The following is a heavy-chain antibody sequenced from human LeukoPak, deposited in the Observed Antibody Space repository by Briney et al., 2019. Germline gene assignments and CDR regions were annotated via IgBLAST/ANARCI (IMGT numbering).Heavy chain of an antibody. Sequence: SETLSLTCTVSGGSISSSSYYWGWIRQPPGKGLAWIGYIYYSGSTNYNPSLKSRVTISVDTSKNQFSLKLSSVTAADTAVYYCAREIIVVVPAAMGYSYYYYYMDVWGKGTTVTISS. D-gene: IGHD2-2*01. CDR2: IYYSGST. J-gene: IGHJ6*03. CDR3: AREIIVVVPAAMGYSYYYYYMDV. V-gene: IGHV4-61*01. CDR1: GGSISSSSYY.